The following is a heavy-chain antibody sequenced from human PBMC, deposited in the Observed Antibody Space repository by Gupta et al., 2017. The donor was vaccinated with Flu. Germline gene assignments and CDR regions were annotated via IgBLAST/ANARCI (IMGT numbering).Heavy chain of an antibody. Sequence: EVQLVESGGVVVQPGGSLRLSCAASGFTFDDYTMHWVRQAPGKGLEWVSLISWDGGSTYYADSVKGRFTISRDNSKNSLYLQMNSLRTEDTALYYCAKGDENYDIVTGIFDYWGQGTLVTVSS. J-gene: IGHJ4*02. D-gene: IGHD3-9*01. CDR2: ISWDGGST. CDR3: AKGDENYDIVTGIFDY. CDR1: GFTFDDYT. V-gene: IGHV3-43*01.